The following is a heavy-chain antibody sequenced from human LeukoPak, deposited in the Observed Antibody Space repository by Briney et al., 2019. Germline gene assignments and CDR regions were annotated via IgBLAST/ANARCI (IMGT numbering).Heavy chain of an antibody. CDR2: INHSGST. J-gene: IGHJ4*02. V-gene: IGHV4-34*01. CDR3: ARDLRLWFGEFWAFDY. D-gene: IGHD3-10*01. Sequence: PSETLSLTCAVYGGSFSGYYWSWIRQPPGKGLEWIGEINHSGSTNYNPSLKSRVTISVDTSKNQFSLKLSSVTAADTAVYYCARDLRLWFGEFWAFDYWGQGTLVTVSS. CDR1: GGSFSGYY.